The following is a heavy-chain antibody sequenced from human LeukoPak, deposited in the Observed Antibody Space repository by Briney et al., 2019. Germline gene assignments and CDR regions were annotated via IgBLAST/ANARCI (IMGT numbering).Heavy chain of an antibody. CDR1: GGSISSYY. CDR2: IYPNGNT. J-gene: IGHJ4*02. V-gene: IGHV4-4*07. CDR3: ARDIVVAYYSDY. D-gene: IGHD2-15*01. Sequence: PSETLSLTCSVSGGSISSYYWSWIRQPAGKGLESIGRIYPNGNTNYNPSLRGRVTISVDTSKNQFSLKLSSVTAADTAVYYCARDIVVAYYSDYWGQGTLVTVSS.